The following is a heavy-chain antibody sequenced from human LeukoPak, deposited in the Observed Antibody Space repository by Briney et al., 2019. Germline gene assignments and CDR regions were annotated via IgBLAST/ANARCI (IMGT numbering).Heavy chain of an antibody. CDR1: GFAFSSYW. Sequence: PGGSLRLSCAASGFAFSSYWMSWVRQAPGKGLEWVANMKQDGSEKYYGDSVRGRFTISRDNAWNSVSLQMNSLRAEDTAVYYCAREARYGSGRLNDAFDIWDQGTMVTVSS. V-gene: IGHV3-7*01. J-gene: IGHJ3*02. CDR2: MKQDGSEK. D-gene: IGHD3-10*01. CDR3: AREARYGSGRLNDAFDI.